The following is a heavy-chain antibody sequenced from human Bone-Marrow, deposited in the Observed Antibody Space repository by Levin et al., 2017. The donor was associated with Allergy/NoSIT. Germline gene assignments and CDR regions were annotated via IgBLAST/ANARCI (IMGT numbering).Heavy chain of an antibody. J-gene: IGHJ4*02. V-gene: IGHV3-30*18. CDR3: TKDRYCPSPRCPTDY. D-gene: IGHD2-2*01. CDR2: ISSHGSNK. Sequence: PGGSLRLSCATSGLTFSEYAIHWVRQAPGKGLEWVAAISSHGSNKYYADSVQGRFTISRDNSKSTLYLQMNSLRLEDTAVYYCTKDRYCPSPRCPTDYWGQGTLVTVSS. CDR1: GLTFSEYA.